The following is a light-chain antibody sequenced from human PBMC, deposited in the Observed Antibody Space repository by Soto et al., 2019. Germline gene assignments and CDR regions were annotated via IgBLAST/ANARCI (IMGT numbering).Light chain of an antibody. CDR3: CSYAGSITWV. Sequence: QSALTQPASVSGSPGQSITISCTGASSDVGSYNFVSWYQQHPGKAPKLMIYEGSERPSGVSSRFSGSKSGNTASLTISGLQAEDEADYYCCSYAGSITWVFGGGTKVTVL. CDR1: SSDVGSYNF. V-gene: IGLV2-23*01. J-gene: IGLJ3*02. CDR2: EGS.